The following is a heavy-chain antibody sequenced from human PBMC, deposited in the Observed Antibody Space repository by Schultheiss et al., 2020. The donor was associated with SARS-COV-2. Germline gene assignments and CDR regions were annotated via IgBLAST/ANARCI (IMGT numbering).Heavy chain of an antibody. D-gene: IGHD1-26*01. CDR1: GGSISSGGYY. CDR2: IYYSGST. Sequence: SETLSLTCTVSGGSISSGGYYWSWIRQHPGKGLEWIGYIYYSGSTYYNPSLKSRVIMSLDTSKSHFSLKLSYVTAADTAVYYCARDRVGWGGMDVWGQGTTVTVSS. J-gene: IGHJ6*02. V-gene: IGHV4-31*03. CDR3: ARDRVGWGGMDV.